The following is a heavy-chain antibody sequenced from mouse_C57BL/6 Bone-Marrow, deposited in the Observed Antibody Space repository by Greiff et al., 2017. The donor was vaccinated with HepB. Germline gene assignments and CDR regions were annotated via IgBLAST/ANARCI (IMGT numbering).Heavy chain of an antibody. V-gene: IGHV5-9-1*02. J-gene: IGHJ1*01. D-gene: IGHD1-1*01. CDR1: GFTFSSYA. Sequence: EVKLVESGEGLVKPGGSLKLSCAASGFTFSSYAMSWVRQTPEKRLEWVAYISSGGDYIYYADTVKGRFTISRDNARNPLYLQMSSLKSEDTAMYYCTRDHYGSWYFDVWGAGTTVTVSS. CDR3: TRDHYGSWYFDV. CDR2: ISSGGDYI.